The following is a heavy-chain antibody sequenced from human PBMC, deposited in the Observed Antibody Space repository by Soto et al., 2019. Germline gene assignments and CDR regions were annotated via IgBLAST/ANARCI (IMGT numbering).Heavy chain of an antibody. J-gene: IGHJ4*02. CDR1: GVSISTHY. V-gene: IGHV4-59*11. Sequence: PSETLSPTCTASGVSISTHYLALLRQPPGKGLEWIGYIYYSGSTNYNPSLKSRVTISVDTSKNQFSPKLSSVTAADTAVYYCATGRVYYGSEYWGQGTLVTVSS. CDR3: ATGRVYYGSEY. CDR2: IYYSGST. D-gene: IGHD3-10*01.